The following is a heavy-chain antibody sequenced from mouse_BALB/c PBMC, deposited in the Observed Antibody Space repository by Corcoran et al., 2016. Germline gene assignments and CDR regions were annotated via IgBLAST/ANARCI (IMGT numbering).Heavy chain of an antibody. CDR1: GYTFTDYN. D-gene: IGHD1-1*01. CDR2: INPRSRGT. V-gene: IGHV1-18*01. Sequence: EVLLQQSGPELVKPGALVKITCKASGYTFTDYNIDWVKQSRGQSLEWIGDINPRSRGTIYNQTFEGRATLTADKSSNTAYMELRSLTSEDTTVYYCSRWGINTFDYWGQGTTVTVSS. J-gene: IGHJ2*01. CDR3: SRWGINTFDY.